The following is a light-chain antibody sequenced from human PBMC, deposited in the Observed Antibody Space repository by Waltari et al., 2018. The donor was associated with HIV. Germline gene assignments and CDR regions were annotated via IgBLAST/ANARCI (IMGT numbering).Light chain of an antibody. J-gene: IGLJ1*01. Sequence: YQQKPGQAPVVVMYGKDNRPSGIPDRFSGSSSGNTGYLTITGAQAEDEADYYCDSRDTNDKHHVFGTGTKVTV. CDR2: GKD. V-gene: IGLV3-19*01. CDR3: DSRDTNDKHHV.